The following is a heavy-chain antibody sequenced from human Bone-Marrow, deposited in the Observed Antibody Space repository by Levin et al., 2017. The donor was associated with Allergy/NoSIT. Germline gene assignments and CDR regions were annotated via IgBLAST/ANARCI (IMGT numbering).Heavy chain of an antibody. CDR3: ARGGCSSTSCLDS. CDR1: GFTFGNYW. D-gene: IGHD2-2*01. V-gene: IGHV3-74*01. J-gene: IGHJ4*02. CDR2: INSDGSRT. Sequence: GESLKISCAASGFTFGNYWMHWVRQAPGEGLVWVSHINSDGSRTNYADSVRGRFTFSRDNAKNTMYLEMNSLRAEDTALYYCARGGCSSTSCLDSWGQGTLVTVSS.